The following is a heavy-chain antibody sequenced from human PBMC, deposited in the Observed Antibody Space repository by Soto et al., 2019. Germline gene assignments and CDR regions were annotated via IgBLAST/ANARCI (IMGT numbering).Heavy chain of an antibody. CDR1: GFTFTGHY. D-gene: IGHD1-26*01. J-gene: IGHJ4*02. CDR2: INPNSGGT. V-gene: IGHV1-2*02. CDR3: AKSGSVFRPSLGYFDY. Sequence: QVQLEQSGAEVKKPGASVKVSCKASGFTFTGHYIHWVRQAPGQGLEWMGWINPNSGGTSYAQKFQGRVTMTRDTSITTAYREVSRLSSDDTAVYYCAKSGSVFRPSLGYFDYWGQGTLVTVSS.